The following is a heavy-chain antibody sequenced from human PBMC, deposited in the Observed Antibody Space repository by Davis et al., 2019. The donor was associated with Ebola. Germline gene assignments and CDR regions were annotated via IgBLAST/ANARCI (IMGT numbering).Heavy chain of an antibody. Sequence: PGGSLRLSCAASGFTFSDYYMSWIRQAPGKGLEWVSYISSSGSTIYYADSVKGRFTISRDNAKNSLYLQMNSLRAEDTAVYYCAKMVIVVVNPLDYWGQGTLVTVSS. D-gene: IGHD3-22*01. V-gene: IGHV3-11*01. J-gene: IGHJ4*02. CDR1: GFTFSDYY. CDR3: AKMVIVVVNPLDY. CDR2: ISSSGSTI.